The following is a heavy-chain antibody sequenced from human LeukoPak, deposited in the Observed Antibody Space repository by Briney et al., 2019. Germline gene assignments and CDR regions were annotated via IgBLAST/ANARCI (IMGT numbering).Heavy chain of an antibody. D-gene: IGHD6-13*01. CDR1: GYTVTSYY. CDR2: INPSGGRT. CDR3: ARGDGEAASLWENWFDP. Sequence: ASVKVSCKASGYTVTSYYMHWVRQAPGQGLEWMGIINPSGGRTSYAQKFQGRVTMTRDMSTSTVYMELSSLRSEDTAVYYCARGDGEAASLWENWFDPWGQGTLVTVSS. V-gene: IGHV1-46*01. J-gene: IGHJ5*02.